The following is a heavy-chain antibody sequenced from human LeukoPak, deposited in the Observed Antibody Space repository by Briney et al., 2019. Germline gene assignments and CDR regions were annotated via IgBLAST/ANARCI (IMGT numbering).Heavy chain of an antibody. J-gene: IGHJ4*02. CDR1: GDSHSSVTDY. CDR2: GDYSGGT. Sequence: SETLSLTCTVSGDSHSSVTDYWAWIRQPPGKGLEWIASGDYSGGTYYNPSLESRVAISADMSKNQFSLKLTSVTGADTAVYYCAGERGEEYSSGWYKRNYFDNWGQGIRVTVSS. V-gene: IGHV4-39*07. CDR3: AGERGEEYSSGWYKRNYFDN. D-gene: IGHD6-19*01.